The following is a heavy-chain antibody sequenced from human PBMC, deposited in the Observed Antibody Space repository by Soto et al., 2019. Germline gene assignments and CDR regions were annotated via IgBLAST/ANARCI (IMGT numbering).Heavy chain of an antibody. CDR3: ASASSGSPDS. CDR2: ISAYDGDT. V-gene: IGHV1-18*01. J-gene: IGHJ4*02. CDR1: GYTFRTYG. Sequence: QVQLVQSGTEVKKPGASVRVSCKASGYTFRTYGINWVRQAPGQGLEWVGWISAYDGDTNYAQKLQGRVTMTTDKSTSTAYMDLRGLRSDDTAVYYCASASSGSPDSWGQGTLVAVSS. D-gene: IGHD3-10*01.